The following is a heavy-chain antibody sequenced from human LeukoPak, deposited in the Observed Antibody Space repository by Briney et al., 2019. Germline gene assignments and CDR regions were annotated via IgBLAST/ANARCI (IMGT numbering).Heavy chain of an antibody. Sequence: ASVKVSCKASGYTFTSYYMHWVRQAPGQGLEWMGIINPSGGSTSYAQKFQGRVTMARDTSTSTVYMELSSLRSEDTAVYYCARYPLAGRVAANGPEFDYWGQGALVTVSS. CDR3: ARYPLAGRVAANGPEFDY. D-gene: IGHD2-15*01. CDR2: INPSGGST. J-gene: IGHJ4*02. CDR1: GYTFTSYY. V-gene: IGHV1-46*01.